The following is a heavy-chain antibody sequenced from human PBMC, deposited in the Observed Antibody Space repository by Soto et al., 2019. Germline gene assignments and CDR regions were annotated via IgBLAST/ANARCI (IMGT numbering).Heavy chain of an antibody. CDR1: GGSLSNYY. D-gene: IGHD4-17*01. CDR2: IYYSGRT. V-gene: IGHV4-59*01. J-gene: IGHJ4*02. CDR3: ARNDHGGNPFFAN. Sequence: QVQLQESGPGLVKPSETLSLTCTVSGGSLSNYYWSWIRQPPGKGLEWIGYIYYSGRTNYNPSLKSRLTMSVDTSKNPVSLKLNSVTAADTAVYYCARNDHGGNPFFANWGQGTLVTVSS.